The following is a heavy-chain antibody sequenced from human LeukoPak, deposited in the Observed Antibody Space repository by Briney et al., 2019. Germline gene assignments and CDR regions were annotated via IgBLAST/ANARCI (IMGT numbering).Heavy chain of an antibody. CDR2: LIGNRGSI. J-gene: IGHJ4*02. CDR3: AKDYYYGSGSYYPYYFDY. V-gene: IGHV3-9*01. Sequence: GGSLRLSCAAPGFTFYDYTMHWVRQAPGKGLEWVSGLIGNRGSIGYADSVRGRFTISRDNAKNSLYLQMNSLRAEDTALYYCAKDYYYGSGSYYPYYFDYWGQGTLVTVSS. D-gene: IGHD3-10*01. CDR1: GFTFYDYT.